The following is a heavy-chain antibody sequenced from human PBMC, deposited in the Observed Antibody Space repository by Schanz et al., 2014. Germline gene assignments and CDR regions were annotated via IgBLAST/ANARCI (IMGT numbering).Heavy chain of an antibody. CDR3: ARDLISSGWYG. Sequence: VQLVESGGGLVKPGGSLRLSCTASGFSFSSYAMHWVRQAPGKGLEWVAVMSYDGSNKYYADSVKGRFTISRDTPKNTLYVQMNSLRADDTAVYYCARDLISSGWYGWGQGTLVTVSS. J-gene: IGHJ4*02. V-gene: IGHV3-30-3*01. D-gene: IGHD6-19*01. CDR2: MSYDGSNK. CDR1: GFSFSSYA.